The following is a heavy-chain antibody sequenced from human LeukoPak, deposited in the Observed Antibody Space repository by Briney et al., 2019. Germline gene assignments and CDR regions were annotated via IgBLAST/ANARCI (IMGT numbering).Heavy chain of an antibody. V-gene: IGHV4-34*01. D-gene: IGHD2-15*01. J-gene: IGHJ4*02. CDR2: IYESGTT. Sequence: PSETLSLTCAVYVESLNSYYWSWVRQPPGEGLEWIGEIYESGTTEYNPSLKSRVTISMVPSKQQFSLSLSSVTAADTAVYYCARGAWATRLGSWGLGTPVIVSS. CDR3: ARGAWATRLGS. CDR1: VESLNSYY.